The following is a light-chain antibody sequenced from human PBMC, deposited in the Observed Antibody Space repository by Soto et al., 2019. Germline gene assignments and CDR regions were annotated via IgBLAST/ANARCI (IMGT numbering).Light chain of an antibody. J-gene: IGKJ1*01. CDR3: QQYETFSGT. CDR2: DAS. CDR1: QSVSGW. Sequence: DVQLTQAPATLSASVGDTVTVTCRASQSVSGWLAWYQQKPGEAPKLLIYDASALPRGVPSRFSGSGSGTKFTLTIASLQPDDFATYYCQQYETFSGTFGPGTKVDIK. V-gene: IGKV1-5*01.